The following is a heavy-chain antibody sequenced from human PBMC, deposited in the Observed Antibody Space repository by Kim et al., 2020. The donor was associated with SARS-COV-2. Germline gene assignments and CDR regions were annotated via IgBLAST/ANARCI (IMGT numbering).Heavy chain of an antibody. J-gene: IGHJ4*02. D-gene: IGHD6-6*01. CDR3: ARATRGTSSSGGEFDY. CDR1: GFTFSDYY. Sequence: GGSLRLSCAASGFTFSDYYMTWIRQTPGKGLEWVSYISGSSTYTNYADSVKGRFTISRDNAKNSLHLQLNSLRAEDTAVYYCARATRGTSSSGGEFDYWGQGTLVTVSS. V-gene: IGHV3-11*05. CDR2: ISGSSTYT.